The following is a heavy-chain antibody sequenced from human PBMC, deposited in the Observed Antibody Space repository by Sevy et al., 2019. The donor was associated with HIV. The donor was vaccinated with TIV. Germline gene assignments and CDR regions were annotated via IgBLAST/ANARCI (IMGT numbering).Heavy chain of an antibody. V-gene: IGHV3-7*01. CDR3: ARAAQVTMLAGFGRLYFAS. Sequence: GGSLRLSCAASGFTFSRYWMTWVRQAPGKGLEWVANIKQDESEKYYVDSVQGRFTISRDNAKNSLNLQMNSLRADDTAVYYCARAAQVTMLAGFGRLYFASWGQGTLVTVSS. CDR1: GFTFSRYW. D-gene: IGHD3-22*01. CDR2: IKQDESEK. J-gene: IGHJ4*02.